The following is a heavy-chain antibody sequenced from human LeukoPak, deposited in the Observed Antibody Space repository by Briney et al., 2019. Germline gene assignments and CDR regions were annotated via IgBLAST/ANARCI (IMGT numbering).Heavy chain of an antibody. J-gene: IGHJ4*02. CDR2: IYLGDFDT. D-gene: IGHD1-14*01. CDR3: ARGGTATGTFDY. V-gene: IGHV5-51*01. CDR1: GYSFSSYW. Sequence: GESLKISCKASGYSFSSYWIGWVRQMPGKGLEWMGIIYLGDFDTRYSPSFQGQVTISADRSISIAYLQWNSLKASDTAVYYCARGGTATGTFDYWGQGTLVTVSS.